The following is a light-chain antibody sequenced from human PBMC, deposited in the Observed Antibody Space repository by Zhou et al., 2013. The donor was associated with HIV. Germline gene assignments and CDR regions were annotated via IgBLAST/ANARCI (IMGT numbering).Light chain of an antibody. CDR3: MQRKEFPWT. CDR2: EAS. CDR1: KSLLHTDGRAY. V-gene: IGKV2D-29*01. Sequence: IVMTQTPLSLSVTPGQPASISCNSSKSLLHTDGRAYLSWYLQKPGQPPQLLIYEASNRFSGVPDRFSGSGSGTDFTLRIRRVEAGDVGVYYCMQRKEFPWTFGQGTKVE. J-gene: IGKJ1*01.